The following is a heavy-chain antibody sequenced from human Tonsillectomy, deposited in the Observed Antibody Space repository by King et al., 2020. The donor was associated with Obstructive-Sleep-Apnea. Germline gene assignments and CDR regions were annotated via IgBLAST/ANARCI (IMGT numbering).Heavy chain of an antibody. Sequence: VQLVESGAEAKKPGESLKISCKGSGYSFSTYWIGWVRQMPGKGLEWMWIIYPGDSDTRYSPSFQGQVTISADKSISTAYLQWSSLKASDTAMYYCARRRTLVGITGDDYWGQGTLVTVSS. J-gene: IGHJ4*02. CDR2: IYPGDSDT. V-gene: IGHV5-51*01. CDR3: ARRRTLVGITGDDY. D-gene: IGHD3-22*01. CDR1: GYSFSTYW.